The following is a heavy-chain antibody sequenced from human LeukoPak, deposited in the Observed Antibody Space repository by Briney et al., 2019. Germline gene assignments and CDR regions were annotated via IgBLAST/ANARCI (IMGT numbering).Heavy chain of an antibody. V-gene: IGHV3-30*03. D-gene: IGHD1-14*01. Sequence: GMSLRLSCAASGFTFSGHAIHWVRQAPGKGLELLAYISHDGSYQYHVDSVKGRFTVSRDNSKNTLYLQMNSLSAEDSAVYYCLPELGAKNYFDYWGQGTLVTVSS. J-gene: IGHJ4*02. CDR1: GFTFSGHA. CDR2: ISHDGSYQ. CDR3: LPELGAKNYFDY.